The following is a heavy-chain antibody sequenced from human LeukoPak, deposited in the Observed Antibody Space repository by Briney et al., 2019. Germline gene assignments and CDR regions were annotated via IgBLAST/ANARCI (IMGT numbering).Heavy chain of an antibody. D-gene: IGHD1-26*01. CDR1: GYTFTDYA. CDR2: INGGNGNT. CDR3: ARSPPSGIVGATVSDFDY. V-gene: IGHV1-3*01. J-gene: IGHJ4*02. Sequence: ASVKVSCKASGYTFTDYAMHWVRQAPGQRLEWMGWINGGNGNTKYSQKFQGRVTITRDTSATTAYMELSRLRSEDTAVYYCARSPPSGIVGATVSDFDYWGQGTLVTVSS.